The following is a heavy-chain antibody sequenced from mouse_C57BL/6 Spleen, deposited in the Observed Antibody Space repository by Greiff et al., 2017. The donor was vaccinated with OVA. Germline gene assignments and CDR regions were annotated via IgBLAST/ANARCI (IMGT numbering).Heavy chain of an antibody. Sequence: EVKVVESGGGLVQPKGSLKLSCAASGFSFNTYAMNWVRQAPGKGLEWVARIRSKSNNYATYYADSVKDRFTISRDDSESMLYLQMNNLKTEDTAMYYCVRQSNYGFDYWGQGTTLTVSS. D-gene: IGHD2-5*01. CDR1: GFSFNTYA. CDR2: IRSKSNNYAT. J-gene: IGHJ2*01. CDR3: VRQSNYGFDY. V-gene: IGHV10-1*01.